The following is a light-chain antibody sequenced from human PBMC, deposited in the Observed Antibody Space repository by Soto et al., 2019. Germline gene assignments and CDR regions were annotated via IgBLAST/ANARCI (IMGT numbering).Light chain of an antibody. CDR1: QSVSSN. CDR2: GAS. J-gene: IGKJ3*01. V-gene: IGKV3-15*01. CDR3: QQYNNWAPS. Sequence: EIVMTQSPATLSVSPGERATLSCRASQSVSSNLAWYQQKPGQAPRLLIYGASTSATGIPARFSGSGSGTEFTLTISSLQSEDFAVYYCQQYNNWAPSFGPGTKVDIK.